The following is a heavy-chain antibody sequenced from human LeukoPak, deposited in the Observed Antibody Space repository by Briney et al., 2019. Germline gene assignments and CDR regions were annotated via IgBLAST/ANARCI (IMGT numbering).Heavy chain of an antibody. D-gene: IGHD3-10*01. CDR3: ARVRGYFDY. CDR2: IYYSGST. Sequence: SETLSLTCTVSGGSISSYYWSWIRQPPGKGLEWIGYIYYSGSTNYNPSLKSRVTISVDTSKNQFSLKLSSVTAADMAVYYCARVRGYFDYWGQGTLVTVSS. V-gene: IGHV4-59*08. CDR1: GGSISSYY. J-gene: IGHJ4*02.